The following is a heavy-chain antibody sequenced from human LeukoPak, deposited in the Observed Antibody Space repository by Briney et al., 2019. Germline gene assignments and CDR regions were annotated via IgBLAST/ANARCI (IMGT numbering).Heavy chain of an antibody. J-gene: IGHJ5*02. CDR2: IYYSGST. CDR1: GGSISSYY. D-gene: IGHD5-12*01. CDR3: ARAGGGSSGYDVNWFDP. V-gene: IGHV4-59*01. Sequence: SETLSLTCTVSGGSISSYYWSWIRQPPGKGLEWIGYIYYSGSTNYNPSLKSRVTISVDTSKNQFSLKLSSVTAADTAVYYCARAGGGSSGYDVNWFDPWGQGTLVTVSS.